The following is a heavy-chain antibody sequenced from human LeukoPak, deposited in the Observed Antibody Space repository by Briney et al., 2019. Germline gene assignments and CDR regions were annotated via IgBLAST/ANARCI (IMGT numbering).Heavy chain of an antibody. CDR1: GFTFSSYW. CDR2: INGDGSST. CDR3: AREHWNDGLNWFDP. Sequence: GGSLRLSCAASGFTFSSYWMHWVRQAPGKGLVWVSRINGDGSSTTYADSVKGRFTISRDTANNTLYLQMNSLRAEDTAVYVCAREHWNDGLNWFDPWGQGTLVTVSS. J-gene: IGHJ5*02. D-gene: IGHD1-1*01. V-gene: IGHV3-74*01.